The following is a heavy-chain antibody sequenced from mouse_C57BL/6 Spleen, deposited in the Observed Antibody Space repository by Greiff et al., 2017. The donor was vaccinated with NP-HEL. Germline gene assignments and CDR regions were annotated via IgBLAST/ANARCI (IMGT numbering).Heavy chain of an antibody. CDR3: ARETIVTTLDYYAMDY. D-gene: IGHD2-5*01. CDR2: IYPGDGDT. J-gene: IGHJ4*01. V-gene: IGHV1-80*01. CDR1: GYAFSSYW. Sequence: QVQLQQSGAELVKPGASVKISCKASGYAFSSYWMNWVKQRPGEGLEWIGQIYPGDGDTNYNGKFKGKATLTADKSSSTAYMQLSSLTSEDSAVYFCARETIVTTLDYYAMDYWGQGTSVTVSS.